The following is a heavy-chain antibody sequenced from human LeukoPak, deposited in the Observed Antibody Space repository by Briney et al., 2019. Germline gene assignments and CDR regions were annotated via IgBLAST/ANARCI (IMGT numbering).Heavy chain of an antibody. D-gene: IGHD2-2*01. CDR3: ARGYCSSTSCPRTFDP. J-gene: IGHJ5*02. V-gene: IGHV4-31*03. Sequence: PSETLSLTCTVSGGSISSGSYYWSWIRQHPGKGLEWIGYIYYSGSTYYNPSLKSRVTISVDTSKNQFSLKLSSVTAADTAVYYCARGYCSSTSCPRTFDPWGQGTLVTVSS. CDR2: IYYSGST. CDR1: GGSISSGSYY.